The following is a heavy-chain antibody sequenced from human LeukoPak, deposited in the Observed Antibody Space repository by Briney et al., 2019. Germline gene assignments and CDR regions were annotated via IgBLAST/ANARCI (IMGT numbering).Heavy chain of an antibody. D-gene: IGHD3-10*01. Sequence: GGSLRLSCSASAFTFSVYWMTWVRQAPGKGLEWVATIKEDGSDKYYVDSVRGRFTISRDNAENSLYLQMNSLTAEDTALYYCVRDGIRDIPGIITIRYDYWGQGALVTVSS. CDR2: IKEDGSDK. J-gene: IGHJ4*02. CDR3: VRDGIRDIPGIITIRYDY. V-gene: IGHV3-7*05. CDR1: AFTFSVYW.